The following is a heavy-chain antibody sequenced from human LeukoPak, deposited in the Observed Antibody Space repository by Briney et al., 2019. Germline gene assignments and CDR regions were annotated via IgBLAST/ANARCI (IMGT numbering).Heavy chain of an antibody. CDR1: GFTVSSNY. CDR3: ASSGYWGYFDY. D-gene: IGHD3-22*01. V-gene: IGHV3-53*01. Sequence: GGSLRLSCAASGFTVSSNYMSWVRQAPGKGLEWVSIIYSDGSTHYADSVKGRFTISRDNSKNTLYLQMNSLRAEDTAMYYCASSGYWGYFDYWGQGTLVTVSS. J-gene: IGHJ4*02. CDR2: IYSDGST.